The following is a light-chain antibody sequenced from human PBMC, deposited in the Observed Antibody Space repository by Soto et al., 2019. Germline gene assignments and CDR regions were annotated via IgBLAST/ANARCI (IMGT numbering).Light chain of an antibody. V-gene: IGLV2-14*01. CDR3: SSYSTTNTAVL. J-gene: IGLJ2*01. CDR2: EVS. Sequence: QSALTQPASVSGSPGQSITISCTGTSSDVGGFRFVSWYQQHPGKVPKLLIHEVSDRPSGVSDRFSGSKSGNTASLTISGLQAEDEADYYCSSYSTTNTAVLFGGGPKVTVL. CDR1: SSDVGGFRF.